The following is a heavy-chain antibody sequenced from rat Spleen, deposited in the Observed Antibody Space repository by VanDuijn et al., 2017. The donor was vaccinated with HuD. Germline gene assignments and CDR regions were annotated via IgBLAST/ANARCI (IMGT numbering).Heavy chain of an antibody. CDR1: GFSFSDYY. Sequence: EVHLVESGGGLVQPGRSLKLSCAASGFSFSDYYMAWVRQAPTKGLEWVASIIYDGTKTHYRDSVRGRFTISRDNAKSTLYLQMNSLRSEDTATYYCARHPGYNYFDYWGQGVMVTVSS. D-gene: IGHD1-9*01. V-gene: IGHV5-22*01. CDR3: ARHPGYNYFDY. CDR2: IIYDGTKT. J-gene: IGHJ2*01.